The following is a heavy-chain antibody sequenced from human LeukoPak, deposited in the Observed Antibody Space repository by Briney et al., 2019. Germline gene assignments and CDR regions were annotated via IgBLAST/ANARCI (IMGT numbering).Heavy chain of an antibody. CDR3: ARQGGCSSTSCYSPLFDY. CDR2: IYYSGST. V-gene: IGHV4-39*01. Sequence: SETLSLTCTVSGGSISSSSYYWGWIRQPPGKGLEWIGSIYYSGSTYYNPSLKSRVTISVDTSKNQFSLKLSSVTAADTAVYYCARQGGCSSTSCYSPLFDYWGRGTLVTVSS. J-gene: IGHJ4*02. CDR1: GGSISSSSYY. D-gene: IGHD2-2*01.